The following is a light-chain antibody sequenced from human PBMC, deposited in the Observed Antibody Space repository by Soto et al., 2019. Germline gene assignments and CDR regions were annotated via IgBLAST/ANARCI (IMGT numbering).Light chain of an antibody. V-gene: IGKV3-20*01. CDR3: QQYGSSLFT. CDR2: GAS. CDR1: QSFSSSY. J-gene: IGKJ4*01. Sequence: EIVLTQSPGTLSLSPGERATLSCRASQSFSSSYLAWYQQKPGQAPRLLIYGASSRATGIPDRFSGSGSGTDFTLTISRLEPEDFAVYYCQQYGSSLFTFGGGTKVE.